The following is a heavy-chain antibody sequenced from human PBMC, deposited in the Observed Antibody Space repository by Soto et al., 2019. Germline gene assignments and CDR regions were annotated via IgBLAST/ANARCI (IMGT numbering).Heavy chain of an antibody. CDR3: AKDRPGTYYYDSSGYCY. D-gene: IGHD3-22*01. CDR1: GFTFSSYA. J-gene: IGHJ4*02. V-gene: IGHV3-23*01. Sequence: PGGSLRLSCAASGFTFSSYAMSWVRQAPGKGLEWVSAISGSGGSTYYADSVKGRFTISRDNSKNTLYLQMNSLRAEDTAVYYCAKDRPGTYYYDSSGYCYRGQGTLVTVSS. CDR2: ISGSGGST.